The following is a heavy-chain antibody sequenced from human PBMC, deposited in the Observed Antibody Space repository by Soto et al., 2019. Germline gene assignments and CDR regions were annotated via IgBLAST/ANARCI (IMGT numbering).Heavy chain of an antibody. V-gene: IGHV3-9*01. CDR2: ISWNSGSI. J-gene: IGHJ4*02. D-gene: IGHD2-2*01. CDR3: AKGEFCISTSCYASPFDY. Sequence: EVQLVESGGGLVQPGRSLRLSCAASGFTFDDYAMHWVRQAPGKGLEWVSGISWNSGSIGYADSVKGRFTISRDNAKNSLYLQMNSLRAEDTALYYCAKGEFCISTSCYASPFDYWGQGTLVTVSS. CDR1: GFTFDDYA.